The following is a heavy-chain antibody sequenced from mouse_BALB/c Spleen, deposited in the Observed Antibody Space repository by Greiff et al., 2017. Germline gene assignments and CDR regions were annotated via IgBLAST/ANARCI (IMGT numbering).Heavy chain of an antibody. CDR3: ARTGDYRYDFDY. CDR2: ISSGGSYT. CDR1: GFTFSSYG. J-gene: IGHJ2*01. D-gene: IGHD2-14*01. V-gene: IGHV5-6*01. Sequence: EVQLQESGGDLVKPGGSLKLSCAASGFTFSSYGMSWVRQTPDKRLEWVATISSGGSYTYYPDSVKGRFTISRDNAKNTLYLQMSSLKSEDTAMYYCARTGDYRYDFDYWGQGTTLTVSS.